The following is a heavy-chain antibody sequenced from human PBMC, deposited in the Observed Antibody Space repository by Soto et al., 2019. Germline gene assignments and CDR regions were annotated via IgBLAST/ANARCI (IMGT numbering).Heavy chain of an antibody. V-gene: IGHV1-8*01. CDR3: AREITWKGVDY. J-gene: IGHJ4*02. CDR2: MNPNSGNT. Sequence: QVQLVQSGAEVKKPGASVKVSCKASGYTFTSYDINWVRQATGQGLEWMGWMNPNSGNTGYAQKFQGRVTMTRNPSISTAYMELSRLRSADTAVYYFAREITWKGVDYWGQGTLVTVSS. D-gene: IGHD1-1*01. CDR1: GYTFTSYD.